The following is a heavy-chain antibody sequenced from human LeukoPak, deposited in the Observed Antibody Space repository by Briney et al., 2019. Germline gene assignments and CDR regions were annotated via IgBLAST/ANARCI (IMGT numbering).Heavy chain of an antibody. J-gene: IGHJ4*02. D-gene: IGHD1-14*01. CDR1: GFTFSSYW. Sequence: PGGSLRLSCAASGFTFSSYWMHWARLVPGKGLVWVSRINPGGSSIAYADSVKGRFTISRDNAKNTLYLQMDSLRAEDTAVYYCARSNQADDYWGQGTLVTVSS. V-gene: IGHV3-74*01. CDR3: ARSNQADDY. CDR2: INPGGSSI.